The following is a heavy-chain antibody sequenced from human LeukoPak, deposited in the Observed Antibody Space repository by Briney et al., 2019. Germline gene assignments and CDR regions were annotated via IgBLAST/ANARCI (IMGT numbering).Heavy chain of an antibody. CDR3: AKGQTRSNWNAAGYFDL. Sequence: PGGSLRLSCAASGFPFTNYVLSWARQAPGEGLEWLSAVSASGASTYYARSVRGRFTISRDNSKNTLYLQMNSLSGDDTALYYCAKGQTRSNWNAAGYFDLWGRGTLVTVSS. CDR2: VSASGAST. V-gene: IGHV3-23*01. CDR1: GFPFTNYV. D-gene: IGHD1-1*01. J-gene: IGHJ2*01.